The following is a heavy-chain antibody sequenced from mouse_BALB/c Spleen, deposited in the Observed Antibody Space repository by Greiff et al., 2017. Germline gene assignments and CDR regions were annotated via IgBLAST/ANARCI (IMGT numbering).Heavy chain of an antibody. D-gene: IGHD1-2*01. Sequence: EVKLMESGGGLVKPGGSLKLSCAASGFTFSDYYMYWVRQTPEKRLEWVATISDGGSYTYYPDSVKGRFTISRDNAKNNLYLQMSSLKSEDTAMYYCARDPGYGNAMDYWGQGTSVTVSS. CDR3: ARDPGYGNAMDY. V-gene: IGHV5-4*02. CDR1: GFTFSDYY. J-gene: IGHJ4*01. CDR2: ISDGGSYT.